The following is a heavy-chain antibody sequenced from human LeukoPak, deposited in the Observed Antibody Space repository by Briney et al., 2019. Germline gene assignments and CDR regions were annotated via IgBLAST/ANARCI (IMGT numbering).Heavy chain of an antibody. CDR3: TRLVGATYYYYGMDV. CDR2: IRYDGSNK. CDR1: GFTFSSYG. V-gene: IGHV3-30*02. D-gene: IGHD1-26*01. Sequence: SGGSLRLSCAASGFTFSSYGMHWVRQAPGKGLEWVAFIRYDGSNKYYADSVKGRFTISRDDSKNTAYLQMNSLKTEDTAVYYCTRLVGATYYYYGMDVWGQGTTVTVSS. J-gene: IGHJ6*02.